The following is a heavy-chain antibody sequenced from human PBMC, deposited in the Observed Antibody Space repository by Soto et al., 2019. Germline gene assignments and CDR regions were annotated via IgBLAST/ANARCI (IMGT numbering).Heavy chain of an antibody. D-gene: IGHD3-3*01. Sequence: QVQLVESGGGVVQPGSSLRLSCAASGFSFSFNAMHWVRQAPGKGLEWVAYISYDGRNNSYADSVEGRFTISRDNSKNMLYLQMNRLRPEHTAVYYCARAQAKFFEWLLLDYWGQGAAVTVSS. CDR1: GFSFSFNA. CDR3: ARAQAKFFEWLLLDY. CDR2: ISYDGRNN. V-gene: IGHV3-30-3*01. J-gene: IGHJ4*02.